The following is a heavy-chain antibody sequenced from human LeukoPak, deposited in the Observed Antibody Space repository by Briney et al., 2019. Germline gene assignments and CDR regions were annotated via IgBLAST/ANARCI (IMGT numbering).Heavy chain of an antibody. V-gene: IGHV4-59*05. CDR3: ARLPCSSTSCYVGGDRYFDY. D-gene: IGHD2-2*01. Sequence: SETLSLTCTVSGGSISSYYWSWIRQPPGKGLEWIGSIYYSGSTYYNPSLKSRVTISVDTSKNQFSLKLSSVTAADTAVYYCARLPCSSTSCYVGGDRYFDYWGRGTLVTVSS. CDR1: GGSISSYY. CDR2: IYYSGST. J-gene: IGHJ4*02.